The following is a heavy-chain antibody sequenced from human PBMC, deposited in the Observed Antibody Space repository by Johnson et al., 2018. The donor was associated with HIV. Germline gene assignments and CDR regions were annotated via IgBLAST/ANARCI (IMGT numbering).Heavy chain of an antibody. Sequence: QVQLVESGGGLVKPGGSLRLSCVVSGFTFRDYYMSWIRQAPGKGLEWVSYISSSGTTIYYADSVKGRFTISRNNVKNSLYMQMNSLRAEDTAVYYCARVPSGTPSSIWGQGTKVTVS. V-gene: IGHV3-11*04. CDR1: GFTFRDYY. CDR3: ARVPSGTPSSI. J-gene: IGHJ3*02. D-gene: IGHD1-1*01. CDR2: ISSSGTTI.